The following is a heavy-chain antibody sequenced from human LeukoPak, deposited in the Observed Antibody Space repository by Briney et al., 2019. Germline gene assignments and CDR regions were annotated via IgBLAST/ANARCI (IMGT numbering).Heavy chain of an antibody. Sequence: GGSLRLSCAVSGLPFSVYDMNCVRETPGKWLEWVSNIGSSGSTIYYADSVKGRFSISRDNAKSSLYLQMNSLRVEDTAVYYCALLAVASDFDYWGQGALVTVSS. CDR2: IGSSGSTI. D-gene: IGHD6-19*01. V-gene: IGHV3-48*03. CDR3: ALLAVASDFDY. J-gene: IGHJ4*02. CDR1: GLPFSVYD.